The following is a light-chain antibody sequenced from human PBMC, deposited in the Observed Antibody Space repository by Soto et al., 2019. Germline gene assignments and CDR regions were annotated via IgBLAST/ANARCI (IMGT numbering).Light chain of an antibody. V-gene: IGLV1-40*01. CDR1: SSNIGAGYD. Sequence: QSVLTQPPSVSGAPGQIVTISCTRSSSNIGAGYDVHWYQQLPGTAPKLLIYGNYNRPSVVPDRLSGSKSGTSISLAITGLQAEDEADYYCQYYNSSLSGFVFGTGTKVTVL. CDR3: QYYNSSLSGFV. J-gene: IGLJ1*01. CDR2: GNY.